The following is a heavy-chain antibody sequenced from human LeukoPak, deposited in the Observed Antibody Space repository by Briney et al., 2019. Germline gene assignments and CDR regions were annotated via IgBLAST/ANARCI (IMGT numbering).Heavy chain of an antibody. CDR3: ARVTHYCGSTSCYTVYYFDY. V-gene: IGHV1-8*01. J-gene: IGHJ4*02. D-gene: IGHD2-2*02. Sequence: ASVTVSFKASGYTFISYDINWVRQATGQGLEWMGWMNTNSGNTGYAQKFQGRVTMTRNTSISTAYMELSSLRSEDTALYYCARVTHYCGSTSCYTVYYFDYWGQGTLVTVSS. CDR2: MNTNSGNT. CDR1: GYTFISYD.